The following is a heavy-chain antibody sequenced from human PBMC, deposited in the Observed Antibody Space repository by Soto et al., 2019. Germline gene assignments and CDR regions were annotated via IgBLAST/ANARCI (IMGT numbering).Heavy chain of an antibody. Sequence: QVQLVESGGGVVQPGRSLRLSCAASGFTFSSYAMHWVRQAPGKGLEWVAVISYDGSNKYYADSVKGRFTISRDNSKNTLYPQMNSLRAEDTAVYYCARDRMKQWLDYYYYGMDVWGQGTTVTVSS. V-gene: IGHV3-30-3*01. CDR1: GFTFSSYA. CDR2: ISYDGSNK. D-gene: IGHD6-19*01. J-gene: IGHJ6*02. CDR3: ARDRMKQWLDYYYYGMDV.